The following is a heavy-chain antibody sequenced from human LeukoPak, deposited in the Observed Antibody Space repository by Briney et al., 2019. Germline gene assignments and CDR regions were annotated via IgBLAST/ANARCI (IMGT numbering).Heavy chain of an antibody. CDR1: GGTFSSYA. Sequence: SVKVSCKASGGTFSSYAISWVRQAPGQGLEWMGGIIPIFGTANYAQKFQGRVTITADKSTSTAYMELSSLRSEDTAVYYCARTDIAAAGNWFDPWGQGTLVTVSS. D-gene: IGHD6-13*01. CDR3: ARTDIAAAGNWFDP. CDR2: IIPIFGTA. J-gene: IGHJ5*02. V-gene: IGHV1-69*06.